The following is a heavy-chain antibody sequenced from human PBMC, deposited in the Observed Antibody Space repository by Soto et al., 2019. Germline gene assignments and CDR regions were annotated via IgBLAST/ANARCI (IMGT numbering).Heavy chain of an antibody. J-gene: IGHJ6*02. CDR3: AKDPEMATINGMDV. D-gene: IGHD5-12*01. V-gene: IGHV3-23*01. CDR2: ISGSGGST. CDR1: GFTFSSYA. Sequence: PGGSLRLSCAASGFTFSSYAMSWVRQAPGKGLEWVSAISGSGGSTYYADSVKGRFTISRDNSKNTLYLQMNSLRAEDTAVYYCAKDPEMATINGMDVWGQGTTVTVSS.